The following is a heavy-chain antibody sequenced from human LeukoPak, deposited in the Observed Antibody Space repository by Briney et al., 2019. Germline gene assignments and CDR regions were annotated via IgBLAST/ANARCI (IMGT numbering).Heavy chain of an antibody. CDR2: ISWNSGSI. CDR3: AKDLTYDSSGYGFGY. V-gene: IGHV3-9*01. J-gene: IGHJ4*02. D-gene: IGHD3-22*01. CDR1: GFTFDDYA. Sequence: PGGSLRLSCAASGFTFDDYAMHWVRQAPGKGLEWVSGISWNSGSIGYADSVKGRLTISRDNAKNSLYLQMNSLRAEDTALYYCAKDLTYDSSGYGFGYWGQGTLVTVSS.